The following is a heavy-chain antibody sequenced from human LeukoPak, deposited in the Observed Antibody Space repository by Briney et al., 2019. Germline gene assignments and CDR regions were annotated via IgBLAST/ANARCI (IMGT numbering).Heavy chain of an antibody. V-gene: IGHV3-72*01. CDR3: AREDKAWELRYDY. CDR2: TRNKANSYTT. Sequence: PGGSLRLSCAASGFTFSDHYMDWVRQAPGKGLEWVGRTRNKANSYTTEYAASVKGRFTISRDDSKNSLYLQMNSLKTEDTAVYYCAREDKAWELRYDYWGQGTLVTVSS. CDR1: GFTFSDHY. D-gene: IGHD1-26*01. J-gene: IGHJ4*02.